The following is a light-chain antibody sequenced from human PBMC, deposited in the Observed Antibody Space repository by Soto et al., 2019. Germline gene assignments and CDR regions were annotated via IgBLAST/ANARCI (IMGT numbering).Light chain of an antibody. CDR1: QGIRSG. CDR2: AAS. V-gene: IGKV1-17*01. J-gene: IGKJ4*01. CDR3: LQHNTYPLT. Sequence: DIQMTQSPSSLSASVGDRVTLTCRASQGIRSGLGWYQQKPGKAPKRLIDAASSLQSGVPSRFSGSGSGTEFTLTISSLQPEDFATYYCLQHNTYPLTFGGGTKVDIK.